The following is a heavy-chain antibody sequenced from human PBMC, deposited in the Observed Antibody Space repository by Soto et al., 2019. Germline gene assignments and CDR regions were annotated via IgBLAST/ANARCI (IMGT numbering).Heavy chain of an antibody. CDR2: INPNSGGT. J-gene: IGHJ6*02. D-gene: IGHD2-15*01. V-gene: IGHV1-2*04. CDR1: GYTFTGYY. CDR3: ARDKVVVAATAYYYYGMDV. Sequence: ASVKVSCTASGYTFTGYYMHWVRPAPGQGLEWMGWINPNSGGTNYAQKFQGWVTMTRDTSISTAYMELSRLRSDDTAVYYCARDKVVVAATAYYYYGMDVWGQGTTVTV.